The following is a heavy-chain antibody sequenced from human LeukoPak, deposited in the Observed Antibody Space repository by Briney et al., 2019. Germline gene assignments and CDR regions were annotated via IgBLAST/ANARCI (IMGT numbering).Heavy chain of an antibody. CDR2: INPSGGST. J-gene: IGHJ6*03. CDR3: AREAPTVYSYGRYYYYMDV. CDR1: GYTFTSYY. Sequence: ASVKVSCNASGYTFTSYYMHWVRQAPGQGLEWMGIINPSGGSTSYAQKFQGRVTMTRDMSTSTVYMELSSLRSEDTAVYYCAREAPTVYSYGRYYYYMDVWGKGTTVTISS. V-gene: IGHV1-46*01. D-gene: IGHD5-18*01.